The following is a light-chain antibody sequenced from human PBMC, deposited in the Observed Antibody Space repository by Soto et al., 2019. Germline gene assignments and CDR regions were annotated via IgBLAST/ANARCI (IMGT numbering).Light chain of an antibody. CDR3: SSYAGSYTVV. CDR2: DVT. V-gene: IGLV2-11*01. CDR1: SSDVGGYNY. Sequence: QSALTQPRSVSGSPGQSVAISCTGTSSDVGGYNYVSWYQQHPGKTPKLMIYDVTGRPSGVPDRFSGFKSGNTASLTISGLQAEDEADYYCSSYAGSYTVVFGGGTKLTVL. J-gene: IGLJ2*01.